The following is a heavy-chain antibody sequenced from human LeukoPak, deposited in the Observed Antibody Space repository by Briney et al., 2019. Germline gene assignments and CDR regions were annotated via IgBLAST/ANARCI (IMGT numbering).Heavy chain of an antibody. CDR3: ARSRTRNNWFDP. V-gene: IGHV3-53*01. J-gene: IGHJ5*02. Sequence: GGSLRLSCAASGFTVSSNYMSWVRQAPGKGLEWVSVIYSGGSTYYADSVKGRFTISRDNSKNTLYLQMNSLRAEDTAMYYCARSRTRNNWFDPWGQGTLVTVSS. CDR1: GFTVSSNY. CDR2: IYSGGST.